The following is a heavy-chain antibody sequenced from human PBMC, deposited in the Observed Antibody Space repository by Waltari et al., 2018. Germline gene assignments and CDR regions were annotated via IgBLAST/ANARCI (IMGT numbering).Heavy chain of an antibody. D-gene: IGHD2-21*01. V-gene: IGHV1-8*01. J-gene: IGHJ4*02. CDR2: MNPNSGNT. Sequence: QVQLVQSGAEVKKPGASVKVSCKASGYTFTSYDLNWVRQATGQGLEWMGWMNPNSGNTGYAQKFQGRVTMTRNTSISTAYMELSSLRSEDTAVYYCARGSPYCGGDCLDYWGQGTLVTVSS. CDR1: GYTFTSYD. CDR3: ARGSPYCGGDCLDY.